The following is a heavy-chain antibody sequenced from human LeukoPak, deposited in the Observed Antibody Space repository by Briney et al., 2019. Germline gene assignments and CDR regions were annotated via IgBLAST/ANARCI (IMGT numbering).Heavy chain of an antibody. Sequence: GASVKVSCKASGYTFTGHYMHWVRQAAGQGLEWMGWINPKDAGTNFAQRFQGRVTMTRDTSISTVYMELSRLRSDDTALYYCARTLYIAAVPGGFDYWGQGTLVTVSS. CDR1: GYTFTGHY. CDR3: ARTLYIAAVPGGFDY. J-gene: IGHJ4*02. V-gene: IGHV1-2*02. D-gene: IGHD6-13*01. CDR2: INPKDAGT.